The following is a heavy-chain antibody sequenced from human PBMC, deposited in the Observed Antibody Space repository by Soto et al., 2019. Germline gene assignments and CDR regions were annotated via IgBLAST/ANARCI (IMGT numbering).Heavy chain of an antibody. V-gene: IGHV4-59*01. CDR2: TAYTGST. CDR3: ARIPVDTYMINWFDP. Sequence: SETLSLTCVVSGGSITSYHWSWIRQFPGKGLEWIAYTAYTGSTNYNPSHKSRVSISLDTSKNQFSLRLTSVTAADTAVYYCARIPVDTYMINWFDPWGQGTLVTVSS. J-gene: IGHJ5*02. CDR1: GGSITSYH. D-gene: IGHD5-18*01.